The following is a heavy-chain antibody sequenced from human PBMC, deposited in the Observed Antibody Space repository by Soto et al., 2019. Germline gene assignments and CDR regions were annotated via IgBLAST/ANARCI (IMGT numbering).Heavy chain of an antibody. J-gene: IGHJ4*02. Sequence: PGGSLRLSCAASGFTFSSYAMHWVRQAPGKGLEYVSAISSNGGSTCYANSVKGRFTISRDNSKNTLYLQMGSLRAEDMAVYYCARAGIDFWSGYFPDYWGQGTLVTVSS. V-gene: IGHV3-64*01. CDR3: ARAGIDFWSGYFPDY. CDR2: ISSNGGST. D-gene: IGHD3-3*01. CDR1: GFTFSSYA.